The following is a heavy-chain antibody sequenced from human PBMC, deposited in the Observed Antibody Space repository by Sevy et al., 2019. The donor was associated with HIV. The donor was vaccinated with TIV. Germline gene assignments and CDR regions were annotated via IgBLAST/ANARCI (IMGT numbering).Heavy chain of an antibody. CDR2: VDHTGNT. J-gene: IGHJ3*01. CDR3: ANFGRLLIINGDAFDV. Sequence: SETLSLTCTVSGYSISSGYLWGWIRQPPGKGLEWIGSVDHTGNTYYNPSLKSRVTTSVDTSKNQFSLRLSSVTASDTAVYYCANFGRLLIINGDAFDVWGQGTMVTVSS. CDR1: GYSISSGYL. D-gene: IGHD3-9*01. V-gene: IGHV4-38-2*02.